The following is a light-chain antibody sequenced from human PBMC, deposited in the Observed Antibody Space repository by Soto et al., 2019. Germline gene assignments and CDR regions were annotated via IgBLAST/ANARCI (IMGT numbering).Light chain of an antibody. J-gene: IGKJ1*01. Sequence: EIVLTQSPATLSLSPGERATLSCRASQSVSSYLAWYQQKPGQAPRLLIFDASNRARGIPARFSGSGSGTDFTPSISSLEPEDFAVYYCQQRSNWPKTSGQATKVDIK. CDR2: DAS. V-gene: IGKV3-11*01. CDR3: QQRSNWPKT. CDR1: QSVSSY.